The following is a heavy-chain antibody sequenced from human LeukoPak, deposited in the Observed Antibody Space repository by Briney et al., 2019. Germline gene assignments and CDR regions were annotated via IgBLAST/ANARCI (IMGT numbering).Heavy chain of an antibody. CDR1: GFTFSNYA. V-gene: IGHV3-23*01. CDR2: INGSGGRT. J-gene: IGHJ6*03. Sequence: GGSLRLSCAASGFTFSNYAMSWVRQAPGKGLEWVSDINGSGGRTYYADSVKGRFTISRDNARNTLYLQMNSLRAEDTAVYYCASALYGSGTYLKAYMDVWGKGTTVTIS. D-gene: IGHD3-10*01. CDR3: ASALYGSGTYLKAYMDV.